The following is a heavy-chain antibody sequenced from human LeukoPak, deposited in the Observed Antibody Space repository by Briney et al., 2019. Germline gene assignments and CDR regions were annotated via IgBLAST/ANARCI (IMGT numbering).Heavy chain of an antibody. J-gene: IGHJ4*02. V-gene: IGHV4-59*01. CDR2: IYYSGST. D-gene: IGHD6-19*01. CDR1: GGSISSYY. Sequence: PSETLSLTCTVSGGSISSYYWSWIWQPPGKGLEWIGYIYYSGSTNYNPSLKSRVTISVDTSKNQFSLKLSSVTAADTAVYYCARGGSSGWYEQIDYWGQGALVTVSS. CDR3: ARGGSSGWYEQIDY.